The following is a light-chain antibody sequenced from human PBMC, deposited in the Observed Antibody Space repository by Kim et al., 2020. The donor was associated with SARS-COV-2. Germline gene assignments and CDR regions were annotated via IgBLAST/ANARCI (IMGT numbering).Light chain of an antibody. J-gene: IGKJ2*03. Sequence: SVSPGERATLSCRASQSVSSNLAWYQQKFGQAPRLRIYGASTRATGIPARFSGSGSGTEFTLTISSLQSEDFAVYYCQQYNSWPGSFGQGTKLEI. CDR2: GAS. V-gene: IGKV3-15*01. CDR1: QSVSSN. CDR3: QQYNSWPGS.